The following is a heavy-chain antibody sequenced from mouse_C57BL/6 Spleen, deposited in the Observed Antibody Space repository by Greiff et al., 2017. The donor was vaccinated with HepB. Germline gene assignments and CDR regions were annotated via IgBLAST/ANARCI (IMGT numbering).Heavy chain of an antibody. Sequence: VQLVESGPELVKPGASVKISCKASGYTFTDYYINWVKQRPGQGLEWIGWIFPGSGSTYYNEKFKGKATLTVDKSSSTAYMLLSSLTSEDSAVYFCARSGYYGKGRNAMDYWGQGTSVTVSS. CDR3: ARSGYYGKGRNAMDY. CDR1: GYTFTDYY. CDR2: IFPGSGST. D-gene: IGHD2-1*01. J-gene: IGHJ4*01. V-gene: IGHV1-75*01.